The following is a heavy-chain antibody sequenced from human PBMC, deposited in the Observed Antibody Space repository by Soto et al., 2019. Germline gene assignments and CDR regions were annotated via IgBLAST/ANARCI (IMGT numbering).Heavy chain of an antibody. CDR1: GFTFSTYS. CDR3: ARDPEWLQDINDVFDM. J-gene: IGHJ3*02. CDR2: ISSSSSVI. Sequence: GGSLRLSCAASGFTFSTYSMSWVRQAPGKGLEWVSYISSSSSVIYYGDSVKGRFTISRDNAKNSLYLQMNSLRADDTAVYYCARDPEWLQDINDVFDMWGQGTMVTVSS. D-gene: IGHD6-19*01. V-gene: IGHV3-48*01.